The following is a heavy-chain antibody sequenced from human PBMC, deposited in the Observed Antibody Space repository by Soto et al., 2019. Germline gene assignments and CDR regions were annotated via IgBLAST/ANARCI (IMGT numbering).Heavy chain of an antibody. CDR1: GYTFTSYG. Sequence: QVQLVQSGAEVKKPGASVKVSCKASGYTFTSYGISWLRQAPGQGLEWMGWISAYNGNTNYAQKLQGRVTMTTDTSTCTAYMELRSLRSDDTAVYYCAREALLRLYYHYGMDVWGQGTTVTVSS. V-gene: IGHV1-18*01. J-gene: IGHJ6*02. CDR2: ISAYNGNT. D-gene: IGHD1-26*01. CDR3: AREALLRLYYHYGMDV.